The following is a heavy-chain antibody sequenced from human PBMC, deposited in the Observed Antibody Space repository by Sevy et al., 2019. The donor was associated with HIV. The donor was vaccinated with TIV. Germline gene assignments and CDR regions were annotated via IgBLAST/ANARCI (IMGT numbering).Heavy chain of an antibody. CDR3: ARDDCSNLSCHGSLLY. Sequence: KVSCKASGYTFTSYAISWVRQAPGQGLEWMGWMSTFNVNTNNAQKFQGRVTMTTDTSTSTAYMELRSLRSDDTAVYYCARDDCSNLSCHGSLLYWGQGTLVTVSS. V-gene: IGHV1-18*01. J-gene: IGHJ4*02. D-gene: IGHD2-2*01. CDR2: MSTFNVNT. CDR1: GYTFTSYA.